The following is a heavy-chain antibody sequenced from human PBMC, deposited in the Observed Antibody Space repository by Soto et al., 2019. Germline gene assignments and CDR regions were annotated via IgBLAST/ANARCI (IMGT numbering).Heavy chain of an antibody. D-gene: IGHD5-18*01. J-gene: IGHJ4*02. Sequence: VQLQESGPGLVKPSGTLSLTCAVSGGSISSVNWWSWVRQSPRKGLEWIGEISHSGNTNHNPSLKSRVTISIDKSKNQFSLKLTSVTAADTAVYYCASHRGNTYGPYDYWGQGTLVTVSS. CDR1: GGSISSVNW. V-gene: IGHV4-4*02. CDR2: ISHSGNT. CDR3: ASHRGNTYGPYDY.